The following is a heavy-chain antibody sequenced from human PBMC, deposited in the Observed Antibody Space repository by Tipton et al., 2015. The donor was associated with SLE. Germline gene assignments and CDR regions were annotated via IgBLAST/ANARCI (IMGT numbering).Heavy chain of an antibody. CDR1: GHSINSGSYY. CDR2: IYSRGRT. CDR3: ARRGWVDAFDI. D-gene: IGHD6-19*01. J-gene: IGHJ3*02. V-gene: IGHV4-61*02. Sequence: TLSLTCTVSGHSINSGSYYWSWIRQAAGTGREWIGRIYSRGRTNYNPSLKSRVTMSVETSRKQFSLKLTSVTAADTAVYYCARRGWVDAFDIWGQGTMVIVSS.